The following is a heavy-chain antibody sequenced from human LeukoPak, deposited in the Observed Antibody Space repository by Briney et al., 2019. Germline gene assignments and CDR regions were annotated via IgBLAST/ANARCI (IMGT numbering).Heavy chain of an antibody. Sequence: GASVKVSCKAFGYTFSGYYMHWVRQAPGQGLEWMGWMNPNSGNTGYAQKFQGRVTITRNTSISTAYMELSSLRSEDTAVYYCARGSRRDGYNYGYWGQGTLVTVSS. CDR3: ARGSRRDGYNYGY. CDR2: MNPNSGNT. CDR1: GYTFSGYY. J-gene: IGHJ4*02. V-gene: IGHV1-8*03. D-gene: IGHD5-24*01.